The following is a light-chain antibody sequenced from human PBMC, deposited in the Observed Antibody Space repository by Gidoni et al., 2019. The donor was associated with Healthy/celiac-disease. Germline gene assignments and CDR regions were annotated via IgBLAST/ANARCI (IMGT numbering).Light chain of an antibody. CDR2: GAS. Sequence: EIVLTQSPGSLSLSPGERATLPCRASLSVSISYLAKYQQKPEQPPRLIIYGASSRATGIPDRFSGSGSGTDFTLTISRLEPEDFAEYYCQQWTFGQGTKVEIK. J-gene: IGKJ1*01. V-gene: IGKV3-20*01. CDR1: LSVSISY. CDR3: QQWT.